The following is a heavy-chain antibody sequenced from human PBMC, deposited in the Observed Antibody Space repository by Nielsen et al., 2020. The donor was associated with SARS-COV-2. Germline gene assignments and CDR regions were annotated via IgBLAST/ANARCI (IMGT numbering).Heavy chain of an antibody. CDR3: ARVFTMVRGAIKRENYLDY. CDR2: IYYSGST. Sequence: SETLSLTCAVYGGSFSGYYWSWIRQPPGKGLEWIGYIYYSGSTNYNPSLKSRVTISVDTSKNQFSLKLSSVTAADTAVYYCARVFTMVRGAIKRENYLDYWGQGTLVTVSS. J-gene: IGHJ4*02. D-gene: IGHD3-10*01. V-gene: IGHV4-59*01. CDR1: GGSFSGYY.